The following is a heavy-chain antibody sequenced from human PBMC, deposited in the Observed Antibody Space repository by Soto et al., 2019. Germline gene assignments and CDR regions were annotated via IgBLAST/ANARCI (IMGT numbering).Heavy chain of an antibody. J-gene: IGHJ5*02. CDR2: IIPIFGTA. D-gene: IGHD3-22*01. CDR1: GGTFSSYA. V-gene: IGHV1-69*01. CDR3: ARTSNYYDSSGAGHWFDP. Sequence: QVQLVQSGAEVKKPGSSVKVSCKASGGTFSSYAISWVRQAPGQGLEWMGGIIPIFGTANYAQKFQGRVTITADESTSTAYMELSSLRSEDTAVYYCARTSNYYDSSGAGHWFDPWGQGTLVTVSS.